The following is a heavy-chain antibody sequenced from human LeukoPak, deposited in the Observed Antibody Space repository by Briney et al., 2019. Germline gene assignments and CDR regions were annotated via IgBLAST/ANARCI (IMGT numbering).Heavy chain of an antibody. J-gene: IGHJ4*02. D-gene: IGHD3-22*01. CDR2: VDPEDGET. CDR1: GYTFTDYY. CDR3: ARGGAMIVVVNEYDY. V-gene: IGHV1-69-2*01. Sequence: VKISCKVSGYTFTDYYMHWVQQAPGKGLEWMGLVDPEDGETIYAEKFQGRVTITADTSTDTAYMELSSLRSEDTAVYYCARGGAMIVVVNEYDYWGQGTLVTVSS.